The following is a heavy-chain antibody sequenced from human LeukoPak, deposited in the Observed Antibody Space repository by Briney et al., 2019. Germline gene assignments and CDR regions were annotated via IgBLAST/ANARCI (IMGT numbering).Heavy chain of an antibody. D-gene: IGHD1-1*01. CDR3: ARGPPRGKYYYMDV. CDR2: IGTASDT. Sequence: PGGSLRLFCAASGYTFSSFDMHWVRQPTGQGLEWVSTIGTASDTYYPGSVEGRFTLSRDNAKNSLYLQMNSLTAGDTAVYYYARGPPRGKYYYMDVWGKGTTVTVSS. CDR1: GYTFSSFD. J-gene: IGHJ6*03. V-gene: IGHV3-13*01.